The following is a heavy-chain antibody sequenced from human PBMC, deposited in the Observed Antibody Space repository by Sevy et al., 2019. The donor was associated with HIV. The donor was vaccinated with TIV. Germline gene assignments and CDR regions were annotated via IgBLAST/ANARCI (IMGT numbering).Heavy chain of an antibody. J-gene: IGHJ6*02. V-gene: IGHV3-23*01. CDR3: AKDTVRGYQVGGSGMDV. CDR1: GFIISSYG. Sequence: GGSLRLSCAASGFIISSYGMSWVRQAPGKGLEWVSAISGRGDSTYYADSVKGRFTISRDTSKNTLFLQMNGLRVEDTAVYFCAKDTVRGYQVGGSGMDVWGQGTTVTVSS. CDR2: ISGRGDST. D-gene: IGHD3-10*01.